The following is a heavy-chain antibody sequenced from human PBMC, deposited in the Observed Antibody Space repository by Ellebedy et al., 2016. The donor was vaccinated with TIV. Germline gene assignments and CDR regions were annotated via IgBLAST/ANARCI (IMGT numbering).Heavy chain of an antibody. D-gene: IGHD3-10*01. J-gene: IGHJ4*02. V-gene: IGHV4-31*03. Sequence: SETLSLTXTVSGGTISTYDFHWSWIRQHTGKGLEGIGYIYYSVSTYYNPSLQSRLTISSDTSKNHFSLRLSSVTAADTAVYYCAAVTLLPGMVRGAPDLWGRGTLVTVSS. CDR1: GGTISTYDFH. CDR2: IYYSVST. CDR3: AAVTLLPGMVRGAPDL.